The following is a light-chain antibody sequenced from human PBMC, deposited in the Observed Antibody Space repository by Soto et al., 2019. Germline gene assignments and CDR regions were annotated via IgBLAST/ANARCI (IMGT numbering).Light chain of an antibody. CDR1: QSLAYIDGNTS. CDR3: MQGTHWPPYT. CDR2: KVS. Sequence: DVVMTQSPLSLPVTLGQPASISCRSSQSLAYIDGNTSLNWFQQRPGQSPRRLIYKVSNRDSGVPDRFSGSGSGTDFTLKISRVEAEDVGVYYCMQGTHWPPYTFGQGTKLEIK. J-gene: IGKJ2*01. V-gene: IGKV2-30*01.